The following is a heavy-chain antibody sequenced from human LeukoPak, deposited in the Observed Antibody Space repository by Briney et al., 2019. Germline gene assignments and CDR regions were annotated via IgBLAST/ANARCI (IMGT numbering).Heavy chain of an antibody. J-gene: IGHJ4*02. V-gene: IGHV3-48*01. Sequence: TGGSLRLSCAASGFTFSSYSMNWVRQAPGKGLEWVSYISSGSSTIYYADSVKGRFTISRDNAKNSLYLQMNSLRAEDTAVYYCARLRGYSYGYCFDYWGQGTLVTVSS. CDR2: ISSGSSTI. CDR1: GFTFSSYS. CDR3: ARLRGYSYGYCFDY. D-gene: IGHD5-18*01.